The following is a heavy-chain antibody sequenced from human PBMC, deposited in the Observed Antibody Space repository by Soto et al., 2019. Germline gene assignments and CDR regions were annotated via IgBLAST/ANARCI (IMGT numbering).Heavy chain of an antibody. V-gene: IGHV3-23*01. J-gene: IGHJ3*02. D-gene: IGHD3-10*01. Sequence: VGSLRLSCAASGFTFSTYAMNWVRQAPGKGLEWVSTISSSGGNTYYTDSVKGRCTISRDNSNNTLYLQMNSLRAEDTAIYYCAKRPTSTGFGDPFDIWGQGTMVTVSS. CDR2: ISSSGGNT. CDR1: GFTFSTYA. CDR3: AKRPTSTGFGDPFDI.